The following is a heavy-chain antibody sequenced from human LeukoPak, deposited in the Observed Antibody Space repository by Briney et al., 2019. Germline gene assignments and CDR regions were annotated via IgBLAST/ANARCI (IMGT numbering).Heavy chain of an antibody. CDR3: AKDMWYSSSWPFDY. CDR1: GFTVSSNY. Sequence: GGSLRLSCAASGFTVSSNYMSWVRQAPGKGLEWVSVIYSGGSTYYADSVKGRFTISRDNSKNTLYLQMNSLRAEDTAVYYCAKDMWYSSSWPFDYWGQGTLVTVSS. V-gene: IGHV3-53*01. J-gene: IGHJ4*02. D-gene: IGHD6-13*01. CDR2: IYSGGST.